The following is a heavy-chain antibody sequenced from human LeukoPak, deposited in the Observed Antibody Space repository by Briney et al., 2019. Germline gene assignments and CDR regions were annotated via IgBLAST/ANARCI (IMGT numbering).Heavy chain of an antibody. V-gene: IGHV4-59*01. CDR2: IYYSGNT. D-gene: IGHD5-18*01. J-gene: IGHJ4*02. CDR3: AGSGYSSGYLFDY. Sequence: TSETLSLTCTVSGGSITTYSWSWIRQPPGKGLERIGYIYYSGNTNYNPSLKSRVTISVDTSNNQFSLKLSSVTAADTAMYYCAGSGYSSGYLFDYWGQGTLVTVSS. CDR1: GGSITTYS.